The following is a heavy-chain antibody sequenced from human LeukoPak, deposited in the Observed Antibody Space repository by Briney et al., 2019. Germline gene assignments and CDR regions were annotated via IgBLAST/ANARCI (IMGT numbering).Heavy chain of an antibody. CDR3: ARETYYYGSGSSQVFDY. CDR2: INPNSGGT. CDR1: GYTFTGYY. Sequence: GASVKVSCKASGYTFTGYYMHWVRQAPGQGLEWMGWINPNSGGTNYAQKFQGRVTMTRDTSVSTAYMELSRLRSDDTAAYYCARETYYYGSGSSQVFDYWGQGTLVTVSS. J-gene: IGHJ4*02. D-gene: IGHD3-10*01. V-gene: IGHV1-2*02.